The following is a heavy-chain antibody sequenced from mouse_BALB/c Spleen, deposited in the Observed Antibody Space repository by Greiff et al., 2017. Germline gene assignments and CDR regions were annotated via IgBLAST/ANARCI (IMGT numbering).Heavy chain of an antibody. CDR3: ARGTDLIWLRRAMDY. Sequence: VQLQQSGAELVKPGASVKLSCTASGFNIKDTYMHWVKQRPEQGLEWIGRIDPANGNTKYDPKFQGKATITADTSSNTAYLQLSSLTSEDTAVYYCARGTDLIWLRRAMDYWGQGTSVTVAS. J-gene: IGHJ4*01. D-gene: IGHD2-2*01. CDR1: GFNIKDTY. CDR2: IDPANGNT. V-gene: IGHV14-3*02.